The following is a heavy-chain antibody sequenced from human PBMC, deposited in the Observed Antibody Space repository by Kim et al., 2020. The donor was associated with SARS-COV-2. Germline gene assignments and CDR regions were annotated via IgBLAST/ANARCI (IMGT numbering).Heavy chain of an antibody. CDR3: TTAPGLWFGELLLSDFDY. D-gene: IGHD3-10*01. CDR2: IKSRTDGETT. Sequence: GGSLRLSCEASGFTFSQAWMNWVRQAPGKGPEWVGLIKSRTDGETTDYAAPVKGRFTISRDDSKNMLYLQMNSLKAEDTAVYYCTTAPGLWFGELLLSDFDYGGQGVLVTVSS. CDR1: GFTFSQAW. V-gene: IGHV3-15*01. J-gene: IGHJ4*02.